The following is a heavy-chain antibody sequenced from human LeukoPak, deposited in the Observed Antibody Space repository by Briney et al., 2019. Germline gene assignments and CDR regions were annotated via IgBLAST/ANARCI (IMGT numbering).Heavy chain of an antibody. Sequence: SETLSLTCTVSGGSISSYYWSWIRQPPGKGLEWIGSIYYSGSTNYNPSLKSRVTISVDTSKNQFSLKLSSVTAADTAVYYCARGYNWNHLPFDYWGQGTLVTVSS. D-gene: IGHD1-20*01. CDR1: GGSISSYY. V-gene: IGHV4-59*01. J-gene: IGHJ4*02. CDR2: IYYSGST. CDR3: ARGYNWNHLPFDY.